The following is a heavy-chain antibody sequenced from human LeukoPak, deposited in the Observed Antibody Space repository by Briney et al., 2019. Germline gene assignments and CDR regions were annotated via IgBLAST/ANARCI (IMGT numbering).Heavy chain of an antibody. V-gene: IGHV3-7*01. CDR2: INNHGSET. J-gene: IGHJ4*02. CDR3: ARDRSNSWSKDY. CDR1: AFTFSDYW. Sequence: GGSLRLSCAASAFTFSDYWMTWVRQTPGKGLERVANINNHGSETYYVDSVRGRFTISRDNAKNSLYLQMNSLRADDTAVYYCARDRSNSWSKDYWGQGTLVTVSS. D-gene: IGHD6-13*01.